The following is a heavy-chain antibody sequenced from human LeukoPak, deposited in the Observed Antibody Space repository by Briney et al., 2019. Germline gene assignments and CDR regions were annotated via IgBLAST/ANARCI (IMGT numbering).Heavy chain of an antibody. CDR2: IKEDGSER. CDR3: APTRVMRCDY. CDR1: AFIFSGHW. J-gene: IGHJ4*02. V-gene: IGHV3-7*03. D-gene: IGHD3-16*01. Sequence: PGGSLRLSCEGSAFIFSGHWMNWVRQTPGKGLEWVASIKEDGSERQYVDSVKGRFSISRDNTKGSLFLQLNSLRAEDTAVYYCAPTRVMRCDYWGQGTLVTVSS.